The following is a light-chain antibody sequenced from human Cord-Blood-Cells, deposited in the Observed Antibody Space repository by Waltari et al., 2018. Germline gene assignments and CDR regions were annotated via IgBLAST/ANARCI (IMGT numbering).Light chain of an antibody. Sequence: DTDVPQSPSSLSASVGHSVTITCRASQSISSFLNWYQQKPGKAPKLLIYAASSLQSGVPSRFSGSGSGTDFTLTISSLQPEDFATYYCQQSYSTPGVTFGGGTKVEIK. CDR3: QQSYSTPGVT. CDR1: QSISSF. CDR2: AAS. J-gene: IGKJ4*01. V-gene: IGKV1-39*01.